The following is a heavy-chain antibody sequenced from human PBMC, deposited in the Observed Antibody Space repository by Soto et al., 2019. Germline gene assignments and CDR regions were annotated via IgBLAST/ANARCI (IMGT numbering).Heavy chain of an antibody. V-gene: IGHV1-18*04. CDR1: DDTFTNYT. Sequence: QVQLVQSGAEVKKPGASVKVTCKASDDTFTNYTISWVRQAPGHGLERMGWISAYNCNTDYAEKVQGRITLTTDTSTITACMELRSLTSDDSAVYYCARGSIVRRTSALGYWGPGTLVTVSS. D-gene: IGHD1-26*01. CDR2: ISAYNCNT. CDR3: ARGSIVRRTSALGY. J-gene: IGHJ4*02.